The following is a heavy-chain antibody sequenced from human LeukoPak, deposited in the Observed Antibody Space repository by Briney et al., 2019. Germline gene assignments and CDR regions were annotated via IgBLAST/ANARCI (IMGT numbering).Heavy chain of an antibody. CDR1: GFTVSSNY. Sequence: GGSLRLSCAASGFTVSSNYMSWVRQAPGKGLEWVSVIYSGGSTYYADPVKGRFTIPRDNSKNTLYLQMNSLRSEDTAVYYCARGRYDSSGYYYPYYYYYYGMDVWGQGTTVTVSS. CDR3: ARGRYDSSGYYYPYYYYYYGMDV. V-gene: IGHV3-53*01. CDR2: IYSGGST. D-gene: IGHD3-22*01. J-gene: IGHJ6*02.